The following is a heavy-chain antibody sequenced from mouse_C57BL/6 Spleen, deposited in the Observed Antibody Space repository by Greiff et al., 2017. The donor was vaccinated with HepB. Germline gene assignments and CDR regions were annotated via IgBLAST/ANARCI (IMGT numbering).Heavy chain of an antibody. J-gene: IGHJ4*01. D-gene: IGHD2-12*01. V-gene: IGHV1-7*01. Sequence: QVQLQQSGAELAKPGASVKLSCKASGYTFTSYWMHWVKQRPGQGLEWIGYINPSSGYTKYNQKFKDKATLTADKSPSTAYMQLSSLTYEDSAVYYCARSYSNDGYYYAMDYWGQGTSVTVSS. CDR3: ARSYSNDGYYYAMDY. CDR1: GYTFTSYW. CDR2: INPSSGYT.